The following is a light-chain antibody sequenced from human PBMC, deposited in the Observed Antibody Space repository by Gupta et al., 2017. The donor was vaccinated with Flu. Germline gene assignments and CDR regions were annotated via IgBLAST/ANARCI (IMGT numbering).Light chain of an antibody. Sequence: EIVLTQSPGSLSLSPGERATLSCRASQTVAGSYLAWYQQQPGQAPRLLIYGASSRATGIPDRFSGSGSGTDFTLTISRLEPEDFAVYYRQQYGSSPAYTFGQGTKLEI. CDR3: QQYGSSPAYT. J-gene: IGKJ2*01. CDR1: QTVAGSY. V-gene: IGKV3-20*01. CDR2: GAS.